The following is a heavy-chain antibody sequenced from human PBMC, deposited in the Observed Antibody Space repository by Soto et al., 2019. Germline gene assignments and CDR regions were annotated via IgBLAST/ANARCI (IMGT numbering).Heavy chain of an antibody. J-gene: IGHJ4*02. CDR2: IWYDGSNK. CDR1: GFTFSSYG. Sequence: GGSLRLSCAASGFTFSSYGMHWVRQAPGKGLEWVAVIWYDGSNKYYADSVKGRFTISRDNSKNTLYLQMNSLRAEDTAVYYCARDPHPARMTTVTTYLAYWGQGTLVTVSS. CDR3: ARDPHPARMTTVTTYLAY. D-gene: IGHD4-4*01. V-gene: IGHV3-33*01.